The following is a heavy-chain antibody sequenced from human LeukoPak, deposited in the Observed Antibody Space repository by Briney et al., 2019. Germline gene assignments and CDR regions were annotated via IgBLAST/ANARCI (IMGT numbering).Heavy chain of an antibody. Sequence: ASVNVSCKASGYTFTSYGVSWVRQPPAQGLEWMGWISAYNGNKNYAQKFQGRVTMTTDTSTNTAYMELRSLTSDDTGLYYCTRAGSVVGGTKYFPHWGQGGMVTVSA. CDR1: GYTFTSYG. V-gene: IGHV1-18*01. CDR2: ISAYNGNK. CDR3: TRAGSVVGGTKYFPH. D-gene: IGHD1-26*01. J-gene: IGHJ1*01.